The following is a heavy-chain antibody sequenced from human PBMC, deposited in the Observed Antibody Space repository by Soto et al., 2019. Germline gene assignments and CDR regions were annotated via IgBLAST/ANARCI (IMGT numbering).Heavy chain of an antibody. V-gene: IGHV3-48*03. CDR1: GFTFSSYE. CDR2: ISSSGSTI. CDR3: ARDTFFNSGVDY. Sequence: EVQLVESGGGLVQPGGSLRLSCAASGFTFSSYEMNWVRQAPGKGLEWVSYISSSGSTIYYADSVKGRFTISRDNAKNSLYLQMNSLRAEDTAVYYCARDTFFNSGVDYWGQGTLVTVSS. D-gene: IGHD1-1*01. J-gene: IGHJ4*02.